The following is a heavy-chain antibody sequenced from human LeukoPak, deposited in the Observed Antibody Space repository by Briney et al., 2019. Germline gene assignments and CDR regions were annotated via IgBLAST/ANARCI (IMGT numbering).Heavy chain of an antibody. J-gene: IGHJ6*02. CDR1: GGSISSYY. CDR3: ARDGLSLPPRRFGMDV. V-gene: IGHV4-59*01. D-gene: IGHD3-22*01. Sequence: PSETLSLTCRVSGGSISSYYWSWIRQPPGKGLEWIGYIYYSGSTNYNPSLKSRVTISVDTTKNQFSLKLSSVTAADTAVYYCARDGLSLPPRRFGMDVWGQGTTVIVSS. CDR2: IYYSGST.